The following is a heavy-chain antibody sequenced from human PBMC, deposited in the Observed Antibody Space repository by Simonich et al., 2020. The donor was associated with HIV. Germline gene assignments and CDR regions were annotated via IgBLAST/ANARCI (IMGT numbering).Heavy chain of an antibody. D-gene: IGHD2-2*01. CDR3: ARDGRKGSSTSCSDY. J-gene: IGHJ4*02. V-gene: IGHV3-21*01. CDR1: GFTFSSYS. Sequence: EVQLVESGGGLVKPGGSLRLSCAASGFTFSSYSMNWVRQAPGKGLEWFTSIRSSSSYIYYADSVKGRFTISRDNAKNSLYLQMNSLRAEDTAVYYCARDGRKGSSTSCSDYWGQGTLVTVSS. CDR2: IRSSSSYI.